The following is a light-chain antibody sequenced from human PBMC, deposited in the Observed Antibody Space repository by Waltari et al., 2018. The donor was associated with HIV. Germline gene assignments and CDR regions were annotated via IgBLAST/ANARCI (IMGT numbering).Light chain of an antibody. Sequence: EVLLIQSPDALSLSPGDRASLSCRASQSVDDHKLAWYRQLRGQPPRLLIYGASIRAPGVSDRFSGGGSGKEFILNITRLEPEDFAVYFCQQCSGSCTFGQGT. V-gene: IGKV3-20*01. CDR3: QQCSGSCT. CDR1: QSVDDHK. CDR2: GAS. J-gene: IGKJ2*02.